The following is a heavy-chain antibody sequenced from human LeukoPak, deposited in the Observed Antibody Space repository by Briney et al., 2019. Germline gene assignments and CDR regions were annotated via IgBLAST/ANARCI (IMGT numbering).Heavy chain of an antibody. V-gene: IGHV1-8*01. Sequence: ASVTVSCKASGYTFTSYDINWVRQATGQGLEWMGWMNPNSGNTGYAQKFQGRVTMTMNTSISTAYMELSSLRSEDTAVYYCARVPTYCGGDCSSTGFDPWGQGTLVTVSS. CDR1: GYTFTSYD. D-gene: IGHD2-21*01. CDR3: ARVPTYCGGDCSSTGFDP. CDR2: MNPNSGNT. J-gene: IGHJ5*02.